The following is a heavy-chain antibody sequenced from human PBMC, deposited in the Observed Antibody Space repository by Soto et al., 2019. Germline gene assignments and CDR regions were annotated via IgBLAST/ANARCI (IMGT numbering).Heavy chain of an antibody. V-gene: IGHV3-49*03. J-gene: IGHJ4*02. CDR2: IRSKAYGGTT. CDR1: GFTFGDYA. CDR3: TRGRGTIFGVVLTPAHLDY. D-gene: IGHD3-3*01. Sequence: LSCTASGFTFGDYAMSWFRQAPGKGLEWVGFIRSKAYGGTTEYAASVKGRFTISRDDSKSIAYLQMNSLKTEDTAVYYCTRGRGTIFGVVLTPAHLDYWGQGTLVTVSS.